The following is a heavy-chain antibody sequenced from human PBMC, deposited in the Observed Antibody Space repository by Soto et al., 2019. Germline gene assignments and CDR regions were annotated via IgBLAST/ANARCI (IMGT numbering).Heavy chain of an antibody. V-gene: IGHV3-21*01. D-gene: IGHD3-10*01. CDR2: ISSSSSYI. CDR3: ARVGRSRGVYFDY. Sequence: GGSMRISCAASGFTFSSYSMDWVRQAPGKGLEWVSSISSSSSYIYYADSVKGRFTISRDNAKNSLYLQMNSLRAEDTAVYYCARVGRSRGVYFDYWGQGTLVTVSS. CDR1: GFTFSSYS. J-gene: IGHJ4*02.